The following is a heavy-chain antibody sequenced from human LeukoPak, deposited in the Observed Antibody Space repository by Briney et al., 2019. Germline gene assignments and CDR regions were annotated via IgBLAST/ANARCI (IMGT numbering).Heavy chain of an antibody. CDR3: TATDTTLDY. D-gene: IGHD1-26*01. CDR2: TYYRSRWYN. Sequence: SQTPSLTSAISGDSVSRNGVTWDWIRQSPSRGLEWLGRTYYRSRWYNDYALSVKSRITVNPDTSKNQFSLQLSSVTPEDTAIYYCTATDTTLDYWGQGSLVTVSS. J-gene: IGHJ4*02. CDR1: GDSVSRNGVT. V-gene: IGHV6-1*01.